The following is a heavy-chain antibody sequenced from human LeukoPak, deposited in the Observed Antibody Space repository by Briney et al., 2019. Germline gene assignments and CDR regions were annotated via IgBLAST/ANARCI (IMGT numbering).Heavy chain of an antibody. CDR2: ISSSSSTI. V-gene: IGHV3-48*04. D-gene: IGHD6-13*01. J-gene: IGHJ4*02. Sequence: PGGSLRLSCAASGFTFSSYSMNWVRQAPGKGLEWVSYISSSSSTIYYADSVKGRFTISRDNAKNSLYLQMNSLRAEDTAVYYCARLMSSSWAGGPRDYWGQGTLVTVSS. CDR3: ARLMSSSWAGGPRDY. CDR1: GFTFSSYS.